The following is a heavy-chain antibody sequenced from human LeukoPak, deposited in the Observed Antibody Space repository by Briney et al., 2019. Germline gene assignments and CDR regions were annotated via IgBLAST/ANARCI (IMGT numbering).Heavy chain of an antibody. CDR1: GGSFSGYY. D-gene: IGHD2-21*02. CDR2: IKHNGST. CDR3: ASLGIHYCGGDCSLFDY. J-gene: IGHJ4*02. V-gene: IGHV4-34*01. Sequence: PSETLSLTCAVYGGSFSGYYWSWIRQPPGKGLEWIGEIKHNGSTNYNPSLTSRVTISVATSKNQCSLKLSSVTAADTAVYYCASLGIHYCGGDCSLFDYWGQGTLVTVSS.